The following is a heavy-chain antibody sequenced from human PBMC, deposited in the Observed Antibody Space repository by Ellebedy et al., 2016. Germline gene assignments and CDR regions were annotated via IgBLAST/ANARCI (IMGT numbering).Heavy chain of an antibody. J-gene: IGHJ4*02. V-gene: IGHV3-23*01. Sequence: GESLKISXVASGFAFRNFFMTWVRQAPGGGLEWISTISGDGDTTFSADSVKGRFTIPRDNSRYTLYLQMDSLRAADTAVYYCYYGHYSGFWGQGTLVTVSS. CDR2: ISGDGDTT. D-gene: IGHD4-17*01. CDR1: GFAFRNFF. CDR3: YYGHYSGF.